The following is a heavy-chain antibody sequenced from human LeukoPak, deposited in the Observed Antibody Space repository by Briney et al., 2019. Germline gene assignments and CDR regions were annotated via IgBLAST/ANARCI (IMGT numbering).Heavy chain of an antibody. D-gene: IGHD3-16*01. J-gene: IGHJ5*02. Sequence: ASVKVSCKASGYTFTSYGISWVRQAPGQGLEWMGWISAYNGNTNYAQKLQGRVTMTTDTSTSTAYMELSSLRSEDTAVYYCAREVWGTNWFDPWGQGALVTVSS. CDR3: AREVWGTNWFDP. V-gene: IGHV1-18*01. CDR1: GYTFTSYG. CDR2: ISAYNGNT.